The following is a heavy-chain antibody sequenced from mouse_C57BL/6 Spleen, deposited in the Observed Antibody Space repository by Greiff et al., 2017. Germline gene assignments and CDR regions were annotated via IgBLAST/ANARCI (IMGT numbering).Heavy chain of an antibody. J-gene: IGHJ4*01. CDR1: GFTFSDYY. V-gene: IGHV5-12*01. CDR2: ISNGGGST. CDR3: ARQGGNYVFYYAMDY. D-gene: IGHD2-1*01. Sequence: EVKLMESGGGLVQPGGSLKLSCAASGFTFSDYYMYWVRQTPEKRLEWVAYISNGGGSTYYPDTVKGRFTISRDNAKNTLYLQMSRLKSEDTAMYYCARQGGNYVFYYAMDYWGQGTSVTVSS.